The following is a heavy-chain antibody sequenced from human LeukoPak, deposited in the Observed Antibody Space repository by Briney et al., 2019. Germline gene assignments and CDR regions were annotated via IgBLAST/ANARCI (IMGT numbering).Heavy chain of an antibody. J-gene: IGHJ6*02. CDR1: GGSISSGGYY. D-gene: IGHD3-3*02. Sequence: NTSQTLSFTCTVSGGSISSGGYYCTWIRQHPGKGLEWIGDIYYSGSTYYNPSLKTRVTISIDTSKNQFSLELRSVTAADTAVYYCARGGIFVVVPPGDYGMDVWGQGTTVTVSS. V-gene: IGHV4-31*03. CDR3: ARGGIFVVVPPGDYGMDV. CDR2: IYYSGST.